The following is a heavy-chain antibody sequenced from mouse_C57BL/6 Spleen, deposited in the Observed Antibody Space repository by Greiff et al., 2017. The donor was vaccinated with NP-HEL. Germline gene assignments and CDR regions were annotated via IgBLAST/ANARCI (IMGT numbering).Heavy chain of an antibody. CDR1: GYAFTNYL. D-gene: IGHD1-1*01. Sequence: QVQLKESGAELVRPGTSVKVSCKASGYAFTNYLIEWVKQRPGQGLEWIGVINPGSGGTNYNEKFKGKATLTADKSSSTAYMQLSSLTSEDSAVYFCARSPYYGSSVYYAMDYWGQGTSVTVSS. CDR2: INPGSGGT. CDR3: ARSPYYGSSVYYAMDY. V-gene: IGHV1-54*01. J-gene: IGHJ4*01.